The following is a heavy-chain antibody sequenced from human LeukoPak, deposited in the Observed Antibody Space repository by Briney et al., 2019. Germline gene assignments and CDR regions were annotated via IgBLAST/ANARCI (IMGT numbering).Heavy chain of an antibody. Sequence: PGGSLRLSCAASGFTFSTYAMSWVRQAPGKGLEWVSAITGSADRTHYADSVKGRFTISRDNSKNTVYLQMNSLRAKDTAVYFCARPQVVVLNPFDYWGQGTLVTVSS. CDR1: GFTFSTYA. D-gene: IGHD3-10*01. CDR2: ITGSADRT. V-gene: IGHV3-23*01. J-gene: IGHJ4*02. CDR3: ARPQVVVLNPFDY.